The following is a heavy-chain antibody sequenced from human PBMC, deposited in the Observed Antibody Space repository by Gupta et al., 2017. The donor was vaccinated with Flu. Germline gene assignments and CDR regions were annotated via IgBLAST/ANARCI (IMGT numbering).Heavy chain of an antibody. V-gene: IGHV3-7*01. J-gene: IGHJ4*02. CDR2: IAADDSVK. CDR3: VRNRGWQQFDY. D-gene: IGHD3-10*01. Sequence: HLVESGGALFRPGGSLRLSGLVSGFTFGSYWMDWVRQAPGKGLEWVANIAADDSVKNYADSVKGRFTISRDDAKNSLYLQMNSLRAEDTAVYYCVRNRGWQQFDYWGQGALVTVSS. CDR1: GFTFGSYW.